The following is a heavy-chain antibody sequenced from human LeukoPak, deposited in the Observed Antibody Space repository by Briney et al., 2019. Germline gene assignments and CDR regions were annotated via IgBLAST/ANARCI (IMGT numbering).Heavy chain of an antibody. V-gene: IGHV4-39*01. CDR3: ARHPYGGNPLFDY. CDR2: IYYSGST. J-gene: IGHJ4*02. CDR1: GGSISSSSYY. Sequence: PSETLSLTCTVSGGSISSSSYYWGWIRQPPGKGLEWIGSIYYSGSTYYNPSLKSRVTISVDTSKNQFSLTLSSVTAADTAVYYCARHPYGGNPLFDYWGPGTLVTVSS. D-gene: IGHD4-23*01.